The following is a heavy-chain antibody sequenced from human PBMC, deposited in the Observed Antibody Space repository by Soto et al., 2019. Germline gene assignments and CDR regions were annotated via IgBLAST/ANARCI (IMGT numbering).Heavy chain of an antibody. J-gene: IGHJ6*02. V-gene: IGHV6-1*01. CDR1: GDSVSSSSAA. Sequence: QVQLQQSGSGLVKPSQTLSLNCAISGDSVSSSSAAWTWIRQSPSRGLEWLGRTYYRSKWYNQYALSVKSQITFNPHTSNNQSSPQLNSVTHEDTVVYYCESWEHQHGKMDVWGRGTTVTVSS. CDR2: TYYRSKWYN. CDR3: ESWEHQHGKMDV. D-gene: IGHD1-26*01.